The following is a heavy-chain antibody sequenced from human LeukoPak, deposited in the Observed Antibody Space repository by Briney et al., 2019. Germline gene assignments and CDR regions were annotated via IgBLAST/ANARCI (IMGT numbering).Heavy chain of an antibody. Sequence: SETLSLTCTVSGGSISSSSYYWGWIRQPPGKGLEWIGSIYYSGSTYYNPSLKSRVTISVDTSKNQFSLKLSSVTAADTAVYYCARDRITMVRGVINTVVPDYWGQGTLVTVSS. CDR3: ARDRITMVRGVINTVVPDY. CDR1: GGSISSSSYY. V-gene: IGHV4-39*07. D-gene: IGHD3-10*01. J-gene: IGHJ4*02. CDR2: IYYSGST.